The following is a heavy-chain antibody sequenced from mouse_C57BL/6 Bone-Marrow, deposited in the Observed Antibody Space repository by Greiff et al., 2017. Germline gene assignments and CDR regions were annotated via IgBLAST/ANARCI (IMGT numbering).Heavy chain of an antibody. V-gene: IGHV5-2*01. D-gene: IGHD1-1*01. CDR2: INSDGGST. CDR3: ARHEYYGSSLYYAMDY. Sequence: DVHLLESGGGLVQPGESLKLSCESNEYEFPSHDMSWVRKTPEKRLELVAAINSDGGSTYYPDTMERRFIISRDNTKNTLSLQMSSLRSESTALYDCARHEYYGSSLYYAMDYWGQGTSVTVSS. J-gene: IGHJ4*01. CDR1: EYEFPSHD.